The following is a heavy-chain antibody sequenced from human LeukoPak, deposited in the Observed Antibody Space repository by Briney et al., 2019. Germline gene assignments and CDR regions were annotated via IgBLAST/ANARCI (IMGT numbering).Heavy chain of an antibody. J-gene: IGHJ4*02. CDR2: ISASGGGT. V-gene: IGHV3-23*01. CDR1: GFTFSNNA. Sequence: PGGSLRLSCAASGFTFSNNAMSWVRQAPGKGLEWVSAISASGGGTYYADSVKGRFTISADNAKNSLYLQMNSLRVEDTAVYYCARDHNYAFDNWGQGTLVSVSS. D-gene: IGHD1-1*01. CDR3: ARDHNYAFDN.